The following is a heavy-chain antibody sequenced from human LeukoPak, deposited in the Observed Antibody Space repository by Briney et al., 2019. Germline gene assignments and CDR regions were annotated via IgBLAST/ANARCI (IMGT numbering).Heavy chain of an antibody. CDR1: GFTFSSYN. CDR2: ISSSSSYI. D-gene: IGHD1-26*01. V-gene: IGHV3-21*01. Sequence: GGSLRLSCAASGFTFSSYNMNWVRQAPWKGLEWVSSISSSSSYIYYADSVKGRFTISRDNAKNSLYLQMNSLRAEDTAVYYCARDLLGWELHYFDYWGQGTLVTVSS. CDR3: ARDLLGWELHYFDY. J-gene: IGHJ4*02.